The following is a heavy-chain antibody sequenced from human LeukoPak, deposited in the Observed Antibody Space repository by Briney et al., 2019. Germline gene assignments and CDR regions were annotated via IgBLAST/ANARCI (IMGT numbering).Heavy chain of an antibody. Sequence: SETLSLTCAVSGYSISSGYYWGWIRQPPGKGLGWIGSIYHSGSTYYNPSLKSRVTISVDTSKNQFSLKLSSVTAADTAVYYCARQLPGRVRGCSSTSCYGDYFDYWGQGTLVTVSS. D-gene: IGHD2-2*01. CDR2: IYHSGST. J-gene: IGHJ4*02. CDR3: ARQLPGRVRGCSSTSCYGDYFDY. V-gene: IGHV4-38-2*01. CDR1: GYSISSGYY.